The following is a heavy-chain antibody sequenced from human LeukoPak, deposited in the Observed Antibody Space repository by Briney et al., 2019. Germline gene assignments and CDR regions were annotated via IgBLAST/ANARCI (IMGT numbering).Heavy chain of an antibody. CDR3: ASGSYDSFALDV. Sequence: SETLSLTCTGSGVSISSYYWSWIRQLPGKGLEWIGYIYYSGSTSYNPSLKSRVTISVDTSKNQFSLELSSVTAADTAVYYCASGSYDSFALDVWGKGTTVNVS. V-gene: IGHV4-59*01. CDR1: GVSISSYY. CDR2: IYYSGST. D-gene: IGHD3-3*01. J-gene: IGHJ6*03.